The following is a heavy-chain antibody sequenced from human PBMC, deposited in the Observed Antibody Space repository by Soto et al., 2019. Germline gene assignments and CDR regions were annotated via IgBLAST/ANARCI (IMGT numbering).Heavy chain of an antibody. CDR2: ISAYNGNT. J-gene: IGHJ4*02. CDR3: ARGHDILTGYYLNDY. V-gene: IGHV1-18*01. D-gene: IGHD3-9*01. Sequence: ASVKVSCKASGYTFTSYGISWVRQAPGQGLEWMGWISAYNGNTNYAQKLQGRVTMTTDTSTSTAYMELRSLRSDDTALYYCARGHDILTGYYLNDYWGQGTLVTVSS. CDR1: GYTFTSYG.